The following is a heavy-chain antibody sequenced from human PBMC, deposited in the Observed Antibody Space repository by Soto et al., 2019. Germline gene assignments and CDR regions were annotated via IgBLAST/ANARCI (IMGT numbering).Heavy chain of an antibody. Sequence: GRSLRLSCAASGFTFSNYAMSWVRQAPGKGLEWVSSISGGGSSTYYADSVKGRFTISRDNSKNTIYLQMNSLRAEDTAVYYCAKVPAYDYVWGTYYYFDYWGLGALVTVSS. CDR2: ISGGGSST. D-gene: IGHD3-16*01. V-gene: IGHV3-23*01. J-gene: IGHJ4*02. CDR3: AKVPAYDYVWGTYYYFDY. CDR1: GFTFSNYA.